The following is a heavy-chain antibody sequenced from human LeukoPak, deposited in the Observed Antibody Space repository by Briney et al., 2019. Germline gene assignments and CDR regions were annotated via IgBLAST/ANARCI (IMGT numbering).Heavy chain of an antibody. CDR3: AKDLGRGCSYGQFDY. CDR2: ISGSGGST. J-gene: IGHJ4*02. CDR1: GFTFSSYA. Sequence: PGGSLRLSCAASGFTFSSYAMSWVRQAPGKGLEWVSAISGSGGSTYYADSVKGRFTISRDNSKNTLYLQMNSLRAEDTAVYYCAKDLGRGCSYGQFDYWGREPWSPSPQ. V-gene: IGHV3-23*01. D-gene: IGHD5-18*01.